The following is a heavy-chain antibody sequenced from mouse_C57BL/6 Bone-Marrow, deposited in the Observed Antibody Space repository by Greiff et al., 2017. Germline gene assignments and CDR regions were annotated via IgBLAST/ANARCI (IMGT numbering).Heavy chain of an antibody. CDR1: GYTFTDYY. CDR2: INPYNGGT. Sequence: EVQLQQSGPVLVKPGASVKMSCKASGYTFTDYYMNWVKQSHGKSLEWIGVINPYNGGTSYNQKFKGKATLTVDKSSSTAYMELKSLTSEDSAVYYCARVGWLLQAWFAYWGQGTLVTVSA. J-gene: IGHJ3*01. CDR3: ARVGWLLQAWFAY. V-gene: IGHV1-19*01. D-gene: IGHD2-3*01.